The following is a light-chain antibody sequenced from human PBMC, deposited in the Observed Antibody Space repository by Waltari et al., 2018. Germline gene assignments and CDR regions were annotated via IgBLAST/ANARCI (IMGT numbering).Light chain of an antibody. CDR3: QNHERLPAT. CDR2: AAS. Sequence: IVLTQSHGTLYLSPGERATLSCRASQSVSRYLAWYQQRPGQAPRLLIYAASTRATGIPDRFSGSGYGTDFTLTISRLEPEDFAVYYCQNHERLPATFGQGTKVEIK. V-gene: IGKV3-20*01. CDR1: QSVSRY. J-gene: IGKJ1*01.